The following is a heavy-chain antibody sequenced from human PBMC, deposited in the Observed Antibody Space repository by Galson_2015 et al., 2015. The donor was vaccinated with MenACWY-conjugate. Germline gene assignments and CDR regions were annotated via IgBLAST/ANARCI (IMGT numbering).Heavy chain of an antibody. Sequence: SLRLSCAASGFTFSSYAMSWVRQAPGKGLEWVSAISGSGGSTYYADSVKGRFTISRDNSKNTLYLQMNSLRAEDTAVYYCAKSVVSSDYGEWGYYFDYWGQGTLVTVSP. CDR2: ISGSGGST. CDR1: GFTFSSYA. J-gene: IGHJ4*02. CDR3: AKSVVSSDYGEWGYYFDY. V-gene: IGHV3-23*01. D-gene: IGHD4-17*01.